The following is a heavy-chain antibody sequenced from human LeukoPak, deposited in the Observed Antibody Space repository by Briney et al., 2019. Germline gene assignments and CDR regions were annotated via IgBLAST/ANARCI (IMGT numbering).Heavy chain of an antibody. CDR1: GGIFSSYA. V-gene: IGHV1-69*04. CDR2: IIPIFGIA. Sequence: AVPVSCLGSGGIFSSYASSWVRQARGQGLEGMGRIIPIFGIANYAQKFQGRVTITADKSTSTAYMELSSLRSEDTAVYYCARGYFDLWGRGTLVTVSS. CDR3: ARGYFDL. J-gene: IGHJ2*01.